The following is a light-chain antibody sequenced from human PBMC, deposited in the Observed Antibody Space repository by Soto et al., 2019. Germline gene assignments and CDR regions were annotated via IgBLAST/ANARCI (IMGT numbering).Light chain of an antibody. CDR2: GAS. CDR1: QSVSSN. CDR3: QQYGSSPRT. J-gene: IGKJ1*01. Sequence: ERVMTQSPATLSGSRGERATLACRASQSVSSNLAWYQQRPGQAPRLLIYGASTRATGIPDRFSGSGSGTDFTLTIRRLEPEDFAVYYCQQYGSSPRTFGQGTKVHIK. V-gene: IGKV3-20*01.